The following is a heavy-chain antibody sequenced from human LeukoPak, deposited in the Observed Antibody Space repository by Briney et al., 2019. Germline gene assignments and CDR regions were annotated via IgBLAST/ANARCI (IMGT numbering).Heavy chain of an antibody. J-gene: IGHJ6*02. Sequence: QPGGSLRLSCAASGFTFSSYWMTWVRQAPGKGLEWVANINQDGSAKYYVDSVKGRFTISRDNAKNSPYLQMNSLRAEDTAVYYCARDLTRFLEWSGGMDVWGQGTTVTVSS. CDR1: GFTFSSYW. V-gene: IGHV3-7*05. CDR3: ARDLTRFLEWSGGMDV. D-gene: IGHD3-3*01. CDR2: INQDGSAK.